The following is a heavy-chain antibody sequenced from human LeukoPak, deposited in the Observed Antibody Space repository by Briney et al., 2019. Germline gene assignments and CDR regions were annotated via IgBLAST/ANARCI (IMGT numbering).Heavy chain of an antibody. CDR2: IYSGGST. CDR1: GFTVSSNY. D-gene: IGHD3-10*01. CDR3: ARSFVTYYFDY. V-gene: IGHV3-53*01. Sequence: GGSLRVSCAASGFTVSSNYMSWVRQAPGKGLEWVSVIYSGGSTYYADSVKGRFTISRDNSKNTLYLQMNSLRAEDTAVYYCARSFVTYYFDYWGQGTLVTVSS. J-gene: IGHJ4*02.